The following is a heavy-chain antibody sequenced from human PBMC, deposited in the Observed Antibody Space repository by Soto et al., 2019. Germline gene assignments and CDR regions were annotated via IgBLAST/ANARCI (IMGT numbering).Heavy chain of an antibody. CDR1: GGSFSGYY. Sequence: PSETLSLTCAVYGGSFSGYYWSWIRQPPGKGLEWIGEINHSGSTNYNPSLKSRVTISVDTSKNQFSLKLSSVTAADTAVYYCARIRRYCSSTSCYRGCYYYYGMDVWGQGTTVIVSS. CDR3: ARIRRYCSSTSCYRGCYYYYGMDV. V-gene: IGHV4-34*01. D-gene: IGHD2-2*02. J-gene: IGHJ6*02. CDR2: INHSGST.